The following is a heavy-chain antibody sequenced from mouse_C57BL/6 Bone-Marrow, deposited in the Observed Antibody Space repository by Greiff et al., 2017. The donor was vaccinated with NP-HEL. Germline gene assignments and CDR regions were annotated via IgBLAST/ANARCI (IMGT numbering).Heavy chain of an antibody. CDR2: IYPRSGNT. J-gene: IGHJ3*01. D-gene: IGHD6-1*01. CDR1: GYTFTSYG. V-gene: IGHV1-81*01. CDR3: AGGGDLLPAGFAY. Sequence: QVQLQQSGAELARPGASVKLSCKASGYTFTSYGISWVKQRTGQGLEWIGEIYPRSGNTYYNEKFKGKATLTADKSSSTAYMELRSLTSEDSAVYFCAGGGDLLPAGFAYWGQGTLVTVSA.